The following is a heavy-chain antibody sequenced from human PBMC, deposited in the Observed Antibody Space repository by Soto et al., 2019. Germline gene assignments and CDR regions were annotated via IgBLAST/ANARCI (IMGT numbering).Heavy chain of an antibody. CDR2: ISNGGSTI. CDR1: GFTFSDYY. CDR3: ARDQGTYHYDSSAAMDV. V-gene: IGHV3-11*01. J-gene: IGHJ6*02. D-gene: IGHD3-22*01. Sequence: QVQLVESGGGSVKPGGSLRLSCEGSGFTFSDYYMSWIRQAPGKGLEWVAYISNGGSTIYYADSVKGRFTISRDNAKKSLSLHMDSLRAEDTAVYYCARDQGTYHYDSSAAMDVWGQGTTVIVS.